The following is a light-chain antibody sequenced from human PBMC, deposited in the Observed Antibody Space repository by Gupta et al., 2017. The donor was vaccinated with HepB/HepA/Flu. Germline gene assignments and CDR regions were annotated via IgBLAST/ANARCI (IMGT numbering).Light chain of an antibody. Sequence: SSLTQPASVSGSPGQSIIISCPGTSSDVGGYNYVSWYQQHPGKAPKLMMYDVSNRPSGGSNHFSDSKPGNTTSLTISGLHAEDEADYYCSSYTSSSTLVVFGGGTKLTVL. V-gene: IGLV2-14*03. CDR3: SSYTSSSTLVV. CDR1: SSDVGGYNY. J-gene: IGLJ2*01. CDR2: DVS.